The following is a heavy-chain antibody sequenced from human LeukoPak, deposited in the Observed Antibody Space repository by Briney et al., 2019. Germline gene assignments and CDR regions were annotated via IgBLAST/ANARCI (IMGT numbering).Heavy chain of an antibody. Sequence: ASVKVSCKASGDTFSSYAISWVRQAPGQGLEWMGGIIPIFGTANYAQKFQGRVTITTDESTSTAYMELSSLRSEDTAVYYCARLGIAAAGNGYWGQGTLVTVSS. CDR2: IIPIFGTA. CDR1: GDTFSSYA. D-gene: IGHD6-13*01. V-gene: IGHV1-69*05. J-gene: IGHJ4*02. CDR3: ARLGIAAAGNGY.